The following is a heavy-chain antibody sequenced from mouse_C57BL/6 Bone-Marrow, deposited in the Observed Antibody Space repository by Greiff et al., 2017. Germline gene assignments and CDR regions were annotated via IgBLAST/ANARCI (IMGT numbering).Heavy chain of an antibody. Sequence: DVKLVESGGGLVQPGGSLKFSCAASGFTFSDYYMYWVRQTPEKRLEWVAYISNGGGSTYYPDTVKGRFTIARDNAKNTLSLQMSRLKSENTAMYYCASPITPMDYWGQGTSVTVSS. D-gene: IGHD1-1*01. J-gene: IGHJ4*01. CDR1: GFTFSDYY. V-gene: IGHV5-12*01. CDR2: ISNGGGST. CDR3: ASPITPMDY.